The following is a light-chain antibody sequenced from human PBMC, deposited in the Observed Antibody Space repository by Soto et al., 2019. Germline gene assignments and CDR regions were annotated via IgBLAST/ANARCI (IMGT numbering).Light chain of an antibody. CDR3: QQHFNAPIT. J-gene: IGKJ5*01. CDR1: QSISSF. Sequence: EIVFTQARATLSLSPGERATLSCRASQSISSFLAWYQQKPGQAPRLLIYGASNRATGIPARFSGSGSGTDFTFTINSLEPEDFAVYYCQQHFNAPITFGQGTRLEIK. CDR2: GAS. V-gene: IGKV3-11*01.